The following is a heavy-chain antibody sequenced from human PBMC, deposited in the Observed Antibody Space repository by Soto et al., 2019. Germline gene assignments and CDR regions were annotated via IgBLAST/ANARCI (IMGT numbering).Heavy chain of an antibody. J-gene: IGHJ6*02. CDR2: INTYNGNT. CDR1: GYTFTRYG. CDR3: AMVDVYMTPSPQDV. D-gene: IGHD2-8*01. Sequence: QVQLVQSGAEVKNPGASVKVSCKASGYTFTRYGIGWARQAPGQGLEWMGWINTYNGNTNYAPNVQGRVTLTTDTSTSTACMELRSLRSNDTAIYYGAMVDVYMTPSPQDVWGQGTTVIVSS. V-gene: IGHV1-18*01.